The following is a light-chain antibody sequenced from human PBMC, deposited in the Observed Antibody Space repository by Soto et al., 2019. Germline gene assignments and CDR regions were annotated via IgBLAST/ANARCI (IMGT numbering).Light chain of an antibody. CDR2: GAS. CDR3: QQYVSSPRVT. V-gene: IGKV3-20*01. CDR1: QSVSSSY. J-gene: IGKJ4*01. Sequence: EIVLTQSPGTLSLSPGERATLSCRASQSVSSSYLAWYQQKPGQAPRLLIYGASSRATGIPDRFSGSGSGTDFTLTISRLELEDFAVYYCQQYVSSPRVTFGGGTKVEIK.